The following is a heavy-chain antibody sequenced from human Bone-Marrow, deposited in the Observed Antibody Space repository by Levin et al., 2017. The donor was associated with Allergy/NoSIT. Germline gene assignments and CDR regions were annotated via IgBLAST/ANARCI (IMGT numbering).Heavy chain of an antibody. CDR3: ARFRSGWHEGIRHFDS. J-gene: IGHJ4*02. V-gene: IGHV4-34*01. CDR1: GGSFNDYF. CDR2: ISHSGST. Sequence: KASETLSLTCAVYGGSFNDYFWSWLRQPPGKGLAWIGEISHSGSTKYNKSLKSRVTISLDTSKNQFSLKLSSVTAADTAVYFCARFRSGWHEGIRHFDSWGQGTPVTVSS. D-gene: IGHD6-19*01.